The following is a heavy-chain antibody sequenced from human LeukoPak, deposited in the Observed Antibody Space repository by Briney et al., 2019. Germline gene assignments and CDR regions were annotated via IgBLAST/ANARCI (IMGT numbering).Heavy chain of an antibody. V-gene: IGHV1-69*13. Sequence: VKVPCKASGCTFSSYAISWVRQAPGQRLEWMGGIIPIFGTANYAQKFQGRVTITADKSTSTAYMELSSLRSEDTAVYDCARSTRGGVYYYYMDVWGKGTTVTVSS. D-gene: IGHD2-15*01. CDR1: GCTFSSYA. CDR3: ARSTRGGVYYYYMDV. CDR2: IIPIFGTA. J-gene: IGHJ6*03.